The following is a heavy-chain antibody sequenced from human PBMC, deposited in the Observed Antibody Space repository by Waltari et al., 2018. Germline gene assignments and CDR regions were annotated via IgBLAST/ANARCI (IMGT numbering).Heavy chain of an antibody. CDR3: ARDRGCSTTSCYLGDLYGMDV. CDR1: GFTFSSYE. Sequence: EVQLVESGGGLVQPGGSLRLSCVASGFTFSSYEMHWVRQAPGKGLEWVSYISTSSSTIYYADSVKGRFTISRDKAKNSLYLQMNSLRAEDTAVYYCARDRGCSTTSCYLGDLYGMDVWGQGTTVTVSS. J-gene: IGHJ6*02. D-gene: IGHD2-2*01. V-gene: IGHV3-48*03. CDR2: ISTSSSTI.